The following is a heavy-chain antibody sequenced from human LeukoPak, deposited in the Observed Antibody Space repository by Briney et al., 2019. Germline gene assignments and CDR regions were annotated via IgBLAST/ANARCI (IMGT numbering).Heavy chain of an antibody. CDR2: ISGSGDNT. CDR1: GFTFSSYA. CDR3: AKDASGCGGDCYDAFDI. Sequence: GGSLRLSCPASGFTFSSYAMSWLRQAPGKGLDGVSAISGSGDNTYYADSVKGRFTISRDNSGNTLYLQMNSLRAEDTAVYYCAKDASGCGGDCYDAFDIWGQGTMVTVSS. D-gene: IGHD2-21*02. J-gene: IGHJ3*02. V-gene: IGHV3-23*01.